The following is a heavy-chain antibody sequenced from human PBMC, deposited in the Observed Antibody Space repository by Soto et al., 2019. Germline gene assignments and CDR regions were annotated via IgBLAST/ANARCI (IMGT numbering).Heavy chain of an antibody. CDR3: ARGLGYSYGSYYYYYYGMDV. CDR1: GGSFSGYY. Sequence: ETLSLTCAVYGGSFSGYYWSWIRQPPGKGLEWIGEINHSGSTNYNPSLKSRVTISVDTSKNQFSLKLSSVTAADTAVYYCARGLGYSYGSYYYYYYGMDVWGQGTTVTVSS. D-gene: IGHD5-18*01. J-gene: IGHJ6*02. V-gene: IGHV4-34*01. CDR2: INHSGST.